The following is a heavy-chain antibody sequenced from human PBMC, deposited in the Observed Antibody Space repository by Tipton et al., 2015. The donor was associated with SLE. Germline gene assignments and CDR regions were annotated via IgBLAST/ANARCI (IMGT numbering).Heavy chain of an antibody. D-gene: IGHD2-2*01. CDR1: GLSMTTRPW. V-gene: IGHV4-4*02. J-gene: IGHJ6*02. CDR2: VHHTGGN. Sequence: TLSLTCSVAGLSMTTRPWWTWVRQPPGKGLEWVGEVHHTGGNNYNPSLRSRVTISMDTSKSQFSLKLTSVTAADTAIYYCARLGIVIVPAATYYYGMDVWGQGTTVTVSS. CDR3: ARLGIVIVPAATYYYGMDV.